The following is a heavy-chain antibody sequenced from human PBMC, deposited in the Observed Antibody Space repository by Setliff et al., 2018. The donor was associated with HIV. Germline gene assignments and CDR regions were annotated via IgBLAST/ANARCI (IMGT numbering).Heavy chain of an antibody. D-gene: IGHD5-12*01. V-gene: IGHV4-39*01. CDR1: GGSISSSTYY. CDR2: IYHSGFT. CDR3: AFSKQMATMGFDY. J-gene: IGHJ4*02. Sequence: SETLSLTCSVSGGSISSSTYYWGWIRQPPGQGLEWIGSIYHSGFTYHNPSLKSRITLSVDTSKNQFSLKLSSVTAADTAVYYCAFSKQMATMGFDYWGQGALVTVSS.